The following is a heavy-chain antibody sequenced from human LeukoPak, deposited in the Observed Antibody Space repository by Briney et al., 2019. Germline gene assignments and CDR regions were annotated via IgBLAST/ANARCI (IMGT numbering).Heavy chain of an antibody. V-gene: IGHV1-69*05. CDR2: IIPIFGTA. D-gene: IGHD6-13*01. CDR3: ARDFSSYSSSWYGGYYFDH. CDR1: GGTFSSYA. Sequence: SVKVSCKASGGTFSSYAISWVRQAPGQGLEWMGGIIPIFGTANYAQKFQGRVTITTDESTSTAYMELSSLRSEDTAVYYCARDFSSYSSSWYGGYYFDHWGQGTLVTVSS. J-gene: IGHJ4*02.